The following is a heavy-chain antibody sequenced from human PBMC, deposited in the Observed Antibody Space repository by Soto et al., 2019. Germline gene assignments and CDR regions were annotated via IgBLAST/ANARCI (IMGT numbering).Heavy chain of an antibody. CDR2: IRSKANSYAT. CDR1: GFTFSGSA. J-gene: IGHJ2*01. Sequence: EVQLVESGGGLVQPGGSLKLSCAASGFTFSGSAMHWVRQASGKGLEWVGRIRSKANSYATAYAASVKGRFTISRDDSKSAAYLQMNSLKTEDTAVYYCTGRSGSGWYGHWYFDLWGRGTLVTVSS. V-gene: IGHV3-73*01. CDR3: TGRSGSGWYGHWYFDL. D-gene: IGHD6-19*01.